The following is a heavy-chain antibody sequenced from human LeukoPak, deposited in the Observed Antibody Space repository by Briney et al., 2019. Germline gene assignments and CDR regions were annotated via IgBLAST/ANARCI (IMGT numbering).Heavy chain of an antibody. CDR3: TTYDYGDYYFFYGMDV. CDR1: GFSFSNAW. Sequence: GGSLRLSCAASGFSFSNAWMSWVRQVPGKGLEWVGRIKRKTDGGTIDYGAAVKGRFTVSRDDSKNTLYLQMDSLKSEDTAVYYCTTYDYGDYYFFYGMDVWGQGTTVTVSS. J-gene: IGHJ6*02. V-gene: IGHV3-15*01. D-gene: IGHD4-17*01. CDR2: IKRKTDGGTI.